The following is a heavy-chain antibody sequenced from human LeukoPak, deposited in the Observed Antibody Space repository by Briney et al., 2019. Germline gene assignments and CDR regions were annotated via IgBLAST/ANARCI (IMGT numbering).Heavy chain of an antibody. D-gene: IGHD2-2*01. CDR3: ARLVVPAAPFDY. CDR2: IYYSGST. Sequence: SETLSLTCAVYGGSFSGYYWSWIRQPPGKGLEWIGYIYYSGSTNYNPSLKSRVTISVDTSKNQFSLKLRSVTAADTAVYYCARLVVPAAPFDYWGQGTLVTVSS. V-gene: IGHV4-59*08. CDR1: GGSFSGYY. J-gene: IGHJ4*02.